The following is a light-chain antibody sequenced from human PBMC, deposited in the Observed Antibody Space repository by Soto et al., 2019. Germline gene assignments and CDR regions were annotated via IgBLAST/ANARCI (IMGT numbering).Light chain of an antibody. CDR2: ENN. CDR1: SSNIGPGSG. J-gene: IGLJ2*01. Sequence: QSVLTQPPSVSGAPGQRITISCAGSSSNIGPGSGVHWYQQLPGTAPKLLIYENNNRPSGVPDRFSGSRSGTSASLAITGLQSEDEAAYYCQSYDTSLNVVVFGGGTKLTVL. CDR3: QSYDTSLNVVV. V-gene: IGLV1-40*01.